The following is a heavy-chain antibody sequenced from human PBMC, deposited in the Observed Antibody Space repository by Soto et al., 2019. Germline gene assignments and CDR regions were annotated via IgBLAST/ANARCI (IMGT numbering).Heavy chain of an antibody. CDR2: INGDGTTT. CDR1: EFTFTNYW. Sequence: EVQLVESGGGLVQPGGSLRLSCAASEFTFTNYWMHWVRQPPGKGLVWVSRINGDGTTTNYADSVKGRFTISRDNAKNTLYLQINSLRAEDTAVYYCARGLRFLYGVDVWGQGTTVTVSS. CDR3: ARGLRFLYGVDV. D-gene: IGHD3-3*01. J-gene: IGHJ6*02. V-gene: IGHV3-74*01.